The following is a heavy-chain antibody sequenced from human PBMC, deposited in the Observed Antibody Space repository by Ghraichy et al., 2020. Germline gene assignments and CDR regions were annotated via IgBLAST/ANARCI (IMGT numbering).Heavy chain of an antibody. CDR1: GGSISSYY. J-gene: IGHJ6*03. CDR3: ARGARVTAYYYYYLDV. CDR2: IYYSGST. Sequence: SETLSLTCTVSGGSISSYYWNWIRQPPGKGLEWIGFIYYSGSTNYNPSLKSRVTISVDTSKNQFSLKLSSVTAADTAVYYCARGARVTAYYYYYLDVWGKGTTVTVSS. D-gene: IGHD2-21*02. V-gene: IGHV4-59*01.